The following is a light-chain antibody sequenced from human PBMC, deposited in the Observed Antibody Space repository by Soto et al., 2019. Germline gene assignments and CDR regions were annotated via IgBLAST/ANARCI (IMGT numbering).Light chain of an antibody. V-gene: IGKV3-20*01. CDR2: GAS. J-gene: IGKJ5*01. Sequence: EIVLTQSPGTLSLSPGERATLSCRASQSINSNYLAWYQQKPGQAPRFIMYGASTRATGIPDRFSGSGSGTTLTLTVSRLEPEDFAVYYCQNYGGSPLITFGQGTRLEIK. CDR1: QSINSNY. CDR3: QNYGGSPLIT.